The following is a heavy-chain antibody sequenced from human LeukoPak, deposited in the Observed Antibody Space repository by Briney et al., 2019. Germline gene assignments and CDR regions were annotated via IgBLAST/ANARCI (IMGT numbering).Heavy chain of an antibody. CDR2: INHSGST. CDR3: ARLIYGDYVFDY. Sequence: SETLSLTCAVHGGSFSGYYWSWIRQPPGKGLEWIGEINHSGSTNYNPSLKSRVTISVDTSMNQFSLKLSSVTAADTAVYYCARLIYGDYVFDYWGQGTLVTVSS. V-gene: IGHV4-34*01. J-gene: IGHJ4*02. CDR1: GGSFSGYY. D-gene: IGHD4-17*01.